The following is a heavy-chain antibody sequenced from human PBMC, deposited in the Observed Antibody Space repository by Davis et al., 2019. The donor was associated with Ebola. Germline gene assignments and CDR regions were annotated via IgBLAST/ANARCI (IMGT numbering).Heavy chain of an antibody. V-gene: IGHV5-51*01. CDR1: GYTFTNFW. CDR3: ARQGGGSGRLTRFDY. D-gene: IGHD1-26*01. CDR2: IYPGDSDT. Sequence: GESLKISCKGSGYTFTNFWIGWVRQMPGRGLEWMGIIYPGDSDTRYSPSFQGQVTISADKYISTAYLQWSSLTASDTAMYYCARQGGGSGRLTRFDYWAQGTLVTVSS. J-gene: IGHJ4*02.